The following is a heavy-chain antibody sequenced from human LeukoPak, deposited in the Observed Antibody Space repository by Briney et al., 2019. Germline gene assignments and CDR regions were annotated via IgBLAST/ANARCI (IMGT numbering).Heavy chain of an antibody. CDR2: IIPLFGTT. CDR3: ARDVYYYDCCGYLDL. V-gene: IGHV1-69*13. Sequence: ASVKVSCKASGGTFSSYAISWVRQAPGQGLEWMGTIIPLFGTTNYAQKFQGRVTISADESTSAAYMELRSLRSEDTAVYYCARDVYYYDCCGYLDLWGRGTLVTVSS. J-gene: IGHJ2*01. D-gene: IGHD3-22*01. CDR1: GGTFSSYA.